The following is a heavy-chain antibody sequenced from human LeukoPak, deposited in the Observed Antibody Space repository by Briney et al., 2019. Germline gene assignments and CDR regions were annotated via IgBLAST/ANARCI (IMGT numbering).Heavy chain of an antibody. J-gene: IGHJ6*03. CDR1: GFTFSSYG. D-gene: IGHD6-19*01. Sequence: GGSLRLSCAASGFTFSSYGMHWVRQAPGKGLEWVAFIRYDGSNKYYADSVKGRFTISRDNSKNTLYLQMNSLRAEDTAVYYCAKDSAVAGEYYYYYMDVWGKGTTVTVSS. CDR2: IRYDGSNK. V-gene: IGHV3-30*02. CDR3: AKDSAVAGEYYYYYMDV.